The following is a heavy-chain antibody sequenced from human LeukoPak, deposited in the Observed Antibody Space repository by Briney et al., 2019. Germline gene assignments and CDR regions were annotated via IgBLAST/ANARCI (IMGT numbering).Heavy chain of an antibody. CDR2: ISYDGSNK. D-gene: IGHD6-19*01. CDR1: GFTFSSYA. V-gene: IGHV3-30*04. Sequence: GGSLRLSCAASGFTFSSYAMHWVRQAPGKGLEWVAVISYDGSNKYYADSVKGRFTISRDNSKNTLYLQMNSLRAEDTAVYYCARDPCYIGSGWSRGDYWGQGTMVTVSS. J-gene: IGHJ4*02. CDR3: ARDPCYIGSGWSRGDY.